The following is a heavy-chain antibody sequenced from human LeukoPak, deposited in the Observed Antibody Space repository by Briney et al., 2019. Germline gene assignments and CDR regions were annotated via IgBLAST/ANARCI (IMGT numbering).Heavy chain of an antibody. CDR3: ATSHDSSGNN. V-gene: IGHV3-7*01. J-gene: IGHJ4*02. CDR2: IRQDGSDK. Sequence: GGSLRLSCAASGFAFSNFWMSWVRQAPGKGLEWVANIRQDGSDKYYVASVKGRFTISRDKAKNSLYLQMNSLTAEDTAVYYCATSHDSSGNNWGQGTLVTVSS. D-gene: IGHD3-22*01. CDR1: GFAFSNFW.